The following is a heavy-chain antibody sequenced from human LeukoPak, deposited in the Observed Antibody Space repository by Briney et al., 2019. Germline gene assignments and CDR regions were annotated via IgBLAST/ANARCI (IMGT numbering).Heavy chain of an antibody. Sequence: SVKVSCKASGGTFSSYAISWVRQAPGQGLEWMGRIIPILGIANYAQKFQGRVTITADKSTSTAYMELSSLRSEDTAVYYCARDFGIAVAGTGDYWGQGTLVTVSS. CDR2: IIPILGIA. CDR1: GGTFSSYA. J-gene: IGHJ4*02. D-gene: IGHD6-19*01. V-gene: IGHV1-69*04. CDR3: ARDFGIAVAGTGDY.